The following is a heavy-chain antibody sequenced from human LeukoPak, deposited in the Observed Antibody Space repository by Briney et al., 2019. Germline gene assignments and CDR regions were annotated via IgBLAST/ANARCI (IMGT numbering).Heavy chain of an antibody. D-gene: IGHD1-14*01. CDR2: IIPIFGTA. CDR3: ARDLGRSHYYYYYMDV. V-gene: IGHV1-69*05. CDR1: GGTSSSYA. J-gene: IGHJ6*03. Sequence: ASVKVSCKASGGTSSSYAISWVRQAPGQGLEWMGGIIPIFGTANYAQKFQGRVTITTDESTSTAYMELSSLRSEDTAVYYCARDLGRSHYYYYYMDVWGKGTTVTVSS.